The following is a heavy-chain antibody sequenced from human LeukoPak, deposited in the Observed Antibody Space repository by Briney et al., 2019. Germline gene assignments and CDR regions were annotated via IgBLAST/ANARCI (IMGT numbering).Heavy chain of an antibody. D-gene: IGHD5-24*01. CDR2: ISYDGSNK. V-gene: IGHV3-30-3*01. Sequence: GGSLRLSCAASGFTFSSYAMHWVRQAPGKGLEWVAVISYDGSNKYYADSVKGRFTISRDNSKNTLYLQMNSLRAEDTAVYYCARGREGDGYNEDYYYGMDVCGQGTTVTVSS. CDR3: ARGREGDGYNEDYYYGMDV. J-gene: IGHJ6*02. CDR1: GFTFSSYA.